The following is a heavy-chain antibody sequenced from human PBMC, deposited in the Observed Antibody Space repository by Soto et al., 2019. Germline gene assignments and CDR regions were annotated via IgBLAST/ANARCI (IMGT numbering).Heavy chain of an antibody. Sequence: GCSPKICSALSWFIGMSYEMSWFRQAPGKGLEWVSTILVGGSTHYEDSVKGRFTISRDTSKNTVYLQMNSLTAGDTAFYYCAKATATSGGAFEIYGQGTMVTV. J-gene: IGHJ3*02. CDR1: WFIGMSYE. CDR3: AKATATSGGAFEI. D-gene: IGHD1-1*01. V-gene: IGHV3-23*01. CDR2: ILVGGST.